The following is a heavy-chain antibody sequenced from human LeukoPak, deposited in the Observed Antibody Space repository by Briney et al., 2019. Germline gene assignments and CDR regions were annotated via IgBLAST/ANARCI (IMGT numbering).Heavy chain of an antibody. V-gene: IGHV4-34*01. D-gene: IGHD3-10*01. CDR3: ARSMVRGGPFDY. CDR2: INHSGST. Sequence: SETLSLTCAVYGGSFSGDYWSWIRQPPGKGLEWIGEINHSGSTNYNPSLKSRVTISVDTSKNQFSLKLSSVTAADTAVYYCARSMVRGGPFDYWGQGTLVTVSS. CDR1: GGSFSGDY. J-gene: IGHJ4*02.